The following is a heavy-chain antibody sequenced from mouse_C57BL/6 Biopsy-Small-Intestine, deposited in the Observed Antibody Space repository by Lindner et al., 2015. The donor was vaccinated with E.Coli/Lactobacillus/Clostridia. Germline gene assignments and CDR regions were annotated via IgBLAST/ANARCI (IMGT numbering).Heavy chain of an antibody. CDR2: FHPYNDET. Sequence: VQLQESGAELVKPGASVKMSCKASGYTFTTYPIEWMKQSHGESLEWIGNFHPYNDETNYNEKFKGKATLTGEKSSSTVYLELSRLTSDDSALYYCARRSNFDYAMDYWGQGTSVTVSS. J-gene: IGHJ4*01. CDR1: GYTFTTYP. V-gene: IGHV1-47*01. CDR3: ARRSNFDYAMDY.